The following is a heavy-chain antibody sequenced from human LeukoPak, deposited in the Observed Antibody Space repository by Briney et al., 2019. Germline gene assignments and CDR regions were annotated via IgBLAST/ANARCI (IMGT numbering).Heavy chain of an antibody. Sequence: ASVKVSCKASGYTFTSYAMNWVRQALGQGLEWMGWINTNTGNPTYAQGFTGRFVFSLDTSVSTAYLQISSLKAEDTAVYYCARHPDILTGYPYVDGMDFWGQGTTVTVSS. D-gene: IGHD3-9*01. CDR1: GYTFTSYA. CDR3: ARHPDILTGYPYVDGMDF. CDR2: INTNTGNP. J-gene: IGHJ6*02. V-gene: IGHV7-4-1*02.